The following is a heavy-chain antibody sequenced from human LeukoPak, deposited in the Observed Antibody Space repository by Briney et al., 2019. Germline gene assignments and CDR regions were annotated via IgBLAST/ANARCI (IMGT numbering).Heavy chain of an antibody. D-gene: IGHD7-27*01. V-gene: IGHV4-34*01. Sequence: SETLSLTCAVYGGSFSGYYWSWIRQHPGKGLEWIGEINHSGSTNYNPSLKSRVTISVDTSKNQFSLKLSSVTAADTAVYYWARMTTGASRYFDLWGRGTLVTVSS. CDR2: INHSGST. CDR1: GGSFSGYY. J-gene: IGHJ2*01. CDR3: ARMTTGASRYFDL.